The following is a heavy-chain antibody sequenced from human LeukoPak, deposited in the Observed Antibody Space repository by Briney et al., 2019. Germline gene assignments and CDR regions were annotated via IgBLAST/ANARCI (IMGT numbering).Heavy chain of an antibody. CDR3: ARATDYGGNLDY. CDR1: GDSISSFY. D-gene: IGHD4-23*01. J-gene: IGHJ4*02. CDR2: IHYSGGI. V-gene: IGHV4-59*01. Sequence: SETLSLTCTVSGDSISSFYWSWIRQPPGKGLEWIGYIHYSGGIDYNPSLKSRLTISIDTSKNQFSLKLSSVTAADTAVYYCARATDYGGNLDYWGQGTLVTASS.